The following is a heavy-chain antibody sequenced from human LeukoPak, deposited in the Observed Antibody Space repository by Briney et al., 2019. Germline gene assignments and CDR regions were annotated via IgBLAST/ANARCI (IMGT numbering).Heavy chain of an antibody. CDR3: ARAVGTVATIGRDYFDY. V-gene: IGHV3-11*05. Sequence: GGSLRLSCAASGFTFSDYYMTWVRQAPGKGLEWVSYISSSSRYTNYADSAKGRFTISRDNARNSLYLQMNSLRAEDTAVYYCARAVGTVATIGRDYFDYWGQGTLVTVSS. CDR1: GFTFSDYY. CDR2: ISSSSRYT. J-gene: IGHJ4*02. D-gene: IGHD5-12*01.